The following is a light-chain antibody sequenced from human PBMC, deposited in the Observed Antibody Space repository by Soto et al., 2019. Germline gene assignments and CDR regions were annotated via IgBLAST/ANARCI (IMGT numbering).Light chain of an antibody. CDR1: QSISNW. Sequence: DIQMTQSPSTLSASVGDRVTISCRASQSISNWLAWYQQKPGKAPKLLIYQASSLESEVPSRFSGSGSGTEFTLTINSLQPDDFATYYCQQYSVYWTFGQGTKVDI. V-gene: IGKV1-5*03. J-gene: IGKJ1*01. CDR3: QQYSVYWT. CDR2: QAS.